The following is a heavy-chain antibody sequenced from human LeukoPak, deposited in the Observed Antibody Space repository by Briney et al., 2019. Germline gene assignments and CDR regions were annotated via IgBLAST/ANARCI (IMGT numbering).Heavy chain of an antibody. CDR2: INPNGDST. Sequence: ASVKVSCKASGYTFTSYGISWVRQAPGQGLEWMGIINPNGDSTTSAQKFQGRVTMTRDMSTSTDYMELSSLTSEDTAVYFCARDTSGWADHIPYWYFDLWGRGTLVTVSS. CDR3: ARDTSGWADHIPYWYFDL. J-gene: IGHJ2*01. D-gene: IGHD6-19*01. V-gene: IGHV1-46*01. CDR1: GYTFTSYG.